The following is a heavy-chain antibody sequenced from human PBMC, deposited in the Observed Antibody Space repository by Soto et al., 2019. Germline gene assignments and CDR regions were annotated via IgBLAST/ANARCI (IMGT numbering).Heavy chain of an antibody. V-gene: IGHV4-38-2*01. Sequence: PSETLSLTCAVSGYSISSGYYWGWIRQPPGKGLEWIGSIYHSGSTYYNPSLKSRVTISVDTSRNQFSLKLSSVTAADTAVYYCARVSGGVARPPGGMDVWGQGTTVTVSS. CDR1: GYSISSGYY. D-gene: IGHD6-25*01. CDR3: ARVSGGVARPPGGMDV. CDR2: IYHSGST. J-gene: IGHJ6*02.